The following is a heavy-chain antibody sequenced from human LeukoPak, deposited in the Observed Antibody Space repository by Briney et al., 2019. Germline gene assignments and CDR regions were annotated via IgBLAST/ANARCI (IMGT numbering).Heavy chain of an antibody. CDR2: VSSSSSYI. CDR3: ARDVRVGATQDY. CDR1: GFTFRNHW. J-gene: IGHJ4*02. Sequence: GGSLRLSCTASGFTFRNHWMTWVRQAPGKGLEWVSSVSSSSSYIYYADSVKGRFTISRDNAKNSLYLQMNSLRAEDTAVYYCARDVRVGATQDYWGQGTLVTVSS. D-gene: IGHD1-26*01. V-gene: IGHV3-21*01.